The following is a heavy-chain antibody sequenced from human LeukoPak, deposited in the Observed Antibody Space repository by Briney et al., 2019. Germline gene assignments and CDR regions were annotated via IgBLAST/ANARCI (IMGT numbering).Heavy chain of an antibody. D-gene: IGHD6-13*01. CDR2: INHSGST. V-gene: IGHV4-34*01. Sequence: SETLSLTCAVYGGSFSGYYWSWIRQPPGKGLEWIGEINHSGSTNYNPSLKSRVTISVDTSKNQFPLKLSSVTAADTAVYYCARRAAAAAAYYFDYWGQGTLVAVSS. J-gene: IGHJ4*02. CDR1: GGSFSGYY. CDR3: ARRAAAAAAYYFDY.